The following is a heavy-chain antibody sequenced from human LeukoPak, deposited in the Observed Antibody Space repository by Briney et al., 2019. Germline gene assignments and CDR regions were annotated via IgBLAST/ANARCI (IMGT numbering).Heavy chain of an antibody. CDR2: IYYSGST. D-gene: IGHD2-2*01. Sequence: SETLSLTCTVSGGSISSYYWSWIRQPPGKGLEWIGYIYYSGSTNYNPSLKSRVTISVDTSKNQFSLKLSSVTAADTAVYYCARETVPTAIQPNDAFDIWGQGTMVTVSS. CDR3: ARETVPTAIQPNDAFDI. J-gene: IGHJ3*02. CDR1: GGSISSYY. V-gene: IGHV4-59*01.